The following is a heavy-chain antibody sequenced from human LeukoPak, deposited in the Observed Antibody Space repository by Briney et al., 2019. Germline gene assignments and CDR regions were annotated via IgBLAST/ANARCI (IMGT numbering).Heavy chain of an antibody. D-gene: IGHD4-17*01. CDR2: ISSSSSYI. V-gene: IGHV3-21*01. CDR1: GFTFSSYS. J-gene: IGHJ2*01. CDR3: AREDLYGDYVSWYFDL. Sequence: GGSLRLSCAASGFTFSSYSMNWVRQAPGKGLEWVSSISSSSSYIYYADSVKGRFTISRDNAKNSLYLQMNSPRAEDTAVYYCAREDLYGDYVSWYFDLWGRGTLVTVSS.